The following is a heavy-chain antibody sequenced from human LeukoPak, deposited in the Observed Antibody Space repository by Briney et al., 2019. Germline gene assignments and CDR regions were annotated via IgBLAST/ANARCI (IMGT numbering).Heavy chain of an antibody. CDR3: ARLGVSTSWFDP. Sequence: PSETLSLTCTVSGGSISSYYWSWIRQPPGKGLEWIGCIYYSGSTNYNPSLKSRVTISVDTSKNQFSLKLSSVTAADTAVYYCARLGVSTSWFDPWGQGTLVTVSS. V-gene: IGHV4-59*08. CDR2: IYYSGST. CDR1: GGSISSYY. D-gene: IGHD3-22*01. J-gene: IGHJ5*02.